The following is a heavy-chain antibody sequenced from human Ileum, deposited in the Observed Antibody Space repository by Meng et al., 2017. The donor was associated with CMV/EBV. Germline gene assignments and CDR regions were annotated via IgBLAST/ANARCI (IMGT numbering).Heavy chain of an antibody. CDR3: ARVVSEAMDV. V-gene: IGHV3-74*01. J-gene: IGHJ6*02. CDR2: INSDGSST. Sequence: GESLKISCAASGFTFSSYWMHWVRQAPGKGLVWVSRINSDGSSTSYADSVKGRFTISRDNAKNTLYLQMNSLRAEDTAVYYCARVVSEAMDVWGQGTTVTVSS. D-gene: IGHD2-15*01. CDR1: GFTFSSYW.